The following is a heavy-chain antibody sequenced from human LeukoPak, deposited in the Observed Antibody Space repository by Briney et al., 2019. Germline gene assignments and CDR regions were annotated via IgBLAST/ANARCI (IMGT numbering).Heavy chain of an antibody. CDR2: TYYRSKWYN. J-gene: IGHJ4*02. CDR3: ARSAAGTVDY. V-gene: IGHV6-1*01. Sequence: SQTLSLTCAISGDSVSSNSDAWTWIRQSPSRGLEWLGRTYYRSKWYNDYAASVKSRITINPDTSKNQFSLQLKSVTAEDSAVYYCARSAAGTVDYWGQGTLVTVSS. CDR1: GDSVSSNSDA. D-gene: IGHD6-13*01.